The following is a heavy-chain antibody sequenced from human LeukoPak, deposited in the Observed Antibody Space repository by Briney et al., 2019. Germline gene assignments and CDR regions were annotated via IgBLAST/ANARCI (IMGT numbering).Heavy chain of an antibody. CDR3: ARDQYGDDVFDY. D-gene: IGHD4-17*01. CDR2: IRSSSSYI. Sequence: GGSLRLSCVVSGFTFSSYSMNRVRQAPGKGLEWVSSIRSSSSYIYYADSVKGRFIISRDNAKNSLHLQMNSLRAEDTAVYYCARDQYGDDVFDYWGQGTLVTVSS. CDR1: GFTFSSYS. V-gene: IGHV3-21*01. J-gene: IGHJ4*02.